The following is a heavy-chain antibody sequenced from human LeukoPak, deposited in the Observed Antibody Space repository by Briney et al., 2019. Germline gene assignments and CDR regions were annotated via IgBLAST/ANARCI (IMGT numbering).Heavy chain of an antibody. D-gene: IGHD6-13*01. Sequence: PSETVSLTCAAYGGSFSGYYWSWIRQPPGKGLEWIGEINHSGSTNYNPSLKSRVTISVDTSKNQFSLKLSSVTAADTAVYYCATTAAGTGDWFDPWGQGTLVTVSS. CDR1: GGSFSGYY. CDR2: INHSGST. J-gene: IGHJ5*02. V-gene: IGHV4-34*01. CDR3: ATTAAGTGDWFDP.